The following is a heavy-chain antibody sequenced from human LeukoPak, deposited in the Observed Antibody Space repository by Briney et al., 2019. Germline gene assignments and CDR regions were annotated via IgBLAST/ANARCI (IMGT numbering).Heavy chain of an antibody. V-gene: IGHV4-4*07. J-gene: IGHJ6*03. CDR1: GGSISSYY. CDR2: IYTSGST. CDR3: ARDRAQILPAAMFYYYMDV. D-gene: IGHD2-2*01. Sequence: SETLSLTCTVSGGSISSYYWSWIRQAAGKGLEWIGRIYTSGSTNYNPSLKSRVTMSVDTSKNQFSLKLSSVTAADTAVYYCARDRAQILPAAMFYYYMDVWGKGTTVTVSS.